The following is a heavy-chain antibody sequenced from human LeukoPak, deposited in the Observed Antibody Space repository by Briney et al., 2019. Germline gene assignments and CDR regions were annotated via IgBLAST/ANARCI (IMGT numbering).Heavy chain of an antibody. CDR1: GGTFSSYA. D-gene: IGHD2-8*01. V-gene: IGHV1-69*06. CDR3: ARELERCTNGVCYYPHYYYYYMDV. Sequence: SVKVSCKASGGTFSSYAISWVRQAPGQGLEWMGGIIPIFGTANYAQKFQGRVTITADKSTSTAYMELSSLRSEDTAVYYCARELERCTNGVCYYPHYYYYYMDVWGKGTTVTVSS. CDR2: IIPIFGTA. J-gene: IGHJ6*03.